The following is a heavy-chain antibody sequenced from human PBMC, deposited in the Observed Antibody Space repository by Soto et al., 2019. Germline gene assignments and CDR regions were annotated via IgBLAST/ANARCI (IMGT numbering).Heavy chain of an antibody. CDR3: ARVRWFGELTSKQTKNKPDEYYYYYMDV. J-gene: IGHJ6*03. CDR2: INHSGST. CDR1: GGSFSGYY. V-gene: IGHV4-34*01. D-gene: IGHD3-10*01. Sequence: SETLSLTCAVYGGSFSGYYWSWIRQPPGKGLEWIGEINHSGSTNYNPSLKSRVTISVDTSKNQFSLKLSSVTAADTAVYYCARVRWFGELTSKQTKNKPDEYYYYYMDVWGKGTTVTVSS.